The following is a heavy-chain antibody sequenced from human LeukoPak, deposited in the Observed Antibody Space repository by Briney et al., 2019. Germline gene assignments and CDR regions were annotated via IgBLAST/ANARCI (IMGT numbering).Heavy chain of an antibody. Sequence: PSETLSLTCAVYGGSFSGYYWSWIRQPPGKGPEWIGEINHSGSTNYNPSLKSRVTISVDTSKNQFSLKLSSVTAADTAVYYCARGKYYGSGSSKRYYYYGMGVWGQGTTVTVSS. CDR1: GGSFSGYY. CDR3: ARGKYYGSGSSKRYYYYGMGV. CDR2: INHSGST. D-gene: IGHD3-10*01. J-gene: IGHJ6*02. V-gene: IGHV4-34*01.